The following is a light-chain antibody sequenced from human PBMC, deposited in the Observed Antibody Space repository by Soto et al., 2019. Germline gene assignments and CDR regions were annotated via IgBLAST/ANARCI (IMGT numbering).Light chain of an antibody. CDR3: HQYGSSPLT. V-gene: IGKV3-20*01. J-gene: IGKJ4*01. CDR2: GAS. CDR1: QTIRSNF. Sequence: EVVLTQSPGTLSLSPGERAFLSCRASQTIRSNFLAWYQQKPGQAPRLLIYGASSRVTGIPDRFSGSASGTDFTLTLSRLEPEDFAVYYCHQYGSSPLTFGRGTKVEIK.